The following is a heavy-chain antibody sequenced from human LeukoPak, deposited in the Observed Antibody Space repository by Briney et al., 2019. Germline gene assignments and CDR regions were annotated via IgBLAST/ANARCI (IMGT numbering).Heavy chain of an antibody. J-gene: IGHJ6*03. Sequence: GGSLRLSCAASGFTFHDFAMSWVRHSPGKGLEWVPGFNWNGDGTGYADSVEGRFTISRDNAKNSLYLQMNSLRVDDTALYYCARLGGPDYYFYYYMDVWGKGTTVTVSS. CDR2: FNWNGDGT. CDR1: GFTFHDFA. V-gene: IGHV3-20*04. D-gene: IGHD1-26*01. CDR3: ARLGGPDYYFYYYMDV.